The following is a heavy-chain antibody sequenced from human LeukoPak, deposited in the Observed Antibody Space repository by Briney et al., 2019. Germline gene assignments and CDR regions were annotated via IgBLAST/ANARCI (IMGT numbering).Heavy chain of an antibody. J-gene: IGHJ5*02. CDR2: INPNSGGT. D-gene: IGHD4-17*01. CDR3: ARDRNTVTTESDWFDP. Sequence: ASVKVSCKASGYTFTNYAMNWVRQAPGQGLEWMGWINPNSGGTNYAQKFQGGVTMTRDTSISTAYMELSRLRSDDTAVYYCARDRNTVTTESDWFDPWGQGTLVTVSS. V-gene: IGHV1-2*02. CDR1: GYTFTNYA.